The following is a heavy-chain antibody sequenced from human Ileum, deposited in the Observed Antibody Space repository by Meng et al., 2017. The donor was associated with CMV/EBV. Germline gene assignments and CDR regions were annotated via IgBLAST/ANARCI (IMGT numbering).Heavy chain of an antibody. D-gene: IGHD3-10*01. CDR1: GFTFSDHH. Sequence: GSLRLSCAASGFTFSDHHMNWSRQAPGKGLGWVSHISGRNDNINYADSVKGRFTISRDNAKNSVFLQMNNVRVEDAAVYYCGREIYDGTGAAMDGWGQGTPVTVSS. CDR2: ISGRNDNI. J-gene: IGHJ6*02. CDR3: GREIYDGTGAAMDG. V-gene: IGHV3-11*01.